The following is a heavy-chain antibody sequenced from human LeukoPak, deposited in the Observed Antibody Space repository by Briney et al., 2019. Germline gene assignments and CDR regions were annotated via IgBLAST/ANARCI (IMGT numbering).Heavy chain of an antibody. Sequence: GGSLRLSCAASGFTFSNFGMHWVRQAPGKGLEWVAFIRYDGSDNYYADSVKGRFTTSRDNAKNSLYLQMNSLRAEDTAVYYCARVVEPDAFDIWGQGTMVTVSS. CDR1: GFTFSNFG. J-gene: IGHJ3*02. V-gene: IGHV3-30*02. D-gene: IGHD2-15*01. CDR2: IRYDGSDN. CDR3: ARVVEPDAFDI.